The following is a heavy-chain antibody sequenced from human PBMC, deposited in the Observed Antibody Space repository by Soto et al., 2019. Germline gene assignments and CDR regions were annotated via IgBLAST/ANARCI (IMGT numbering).Heavy chain of an antibody. J-gene: IGHJ6*02. V-gene: IGHV1-69*02. CDR2: IIPILGIA. D-gene: IGHD2-21*02. CDR3: ARGETAYCGGDCSAYYYYYGMDV. Sequence: QVQLVQSGAEVKKPGSSVKVSCKASGGTFSSYTISWVRQAPGQGLAWMGRIIPILGIANYAQKFQGRVTITADKSTSTAYMELSSLRSEDTAVYYCARGETAYCGGDCSAYYYYYGMDVWGQGTTVTVSS. CDR1: GGTFSSYT.